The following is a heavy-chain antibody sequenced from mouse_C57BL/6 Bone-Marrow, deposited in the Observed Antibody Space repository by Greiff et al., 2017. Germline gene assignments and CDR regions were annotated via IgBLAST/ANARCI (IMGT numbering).Heavy chain of an antibody. Sequence: EVKLVESGGDLVKPGGSLKLSCAASGFTFSSYGMSWVRQTPEKRLEWVATISSGGSYTYYPDSVKGRFTISRDNSKNPLYLQMSSLKSEDTAMYYCARRHYYAYCFDYWGQGTTLTVSS. D-gene: IGHD1-2*01. CDR1: GFTFSSYG. J-gene: IGHJ2*01. V-gene: IGHV5-6*02. CDR2: ISSGGSYT. CDR3: ARRHYYAYCFDY.